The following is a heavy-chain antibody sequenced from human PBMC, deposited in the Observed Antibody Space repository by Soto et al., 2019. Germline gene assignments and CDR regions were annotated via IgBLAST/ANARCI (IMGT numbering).Heavy chain of an antibody. J-gene: IGHJ5*02. V-gene: IGHV4-34*01. CDR3: AREGPRIAAVAQVLVNWFDP. D-gene: IGHD6-6*01. CDR1: GGCFRGYY. Sequence: SETLSLTCAVYGGCFRGYYWSWIRQPPGKGLEWIGEINHSGSTNYNPSLKSRVTISVDTSKNQFSLKLSSVTAADTAVYYCAREGPRIAAVAQVLVNWFDPWGQGTLVTVSS. CDR2: INHSGST.